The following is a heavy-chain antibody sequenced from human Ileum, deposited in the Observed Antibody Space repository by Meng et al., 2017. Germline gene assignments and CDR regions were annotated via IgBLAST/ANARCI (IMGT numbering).Heavy chain of an antibody. J-gene: IGHJ4*02. CDR2: NIPVLGTS. CDR3: ARDRAGYSYDTSGSFDY. D-gene: IGHD3-22*01. Sequence: VRVVESEATVKKAGAPVRVLCQRSRGTLSTDPKRGVGKAPGQGVGTMGKNIPVLGTSNYARKFQGRRAITADEPTGTADMELTSLRSDDTAVYYCARDRAGYSYDTSGSFDYWGQGTLFTVSS. V-gene: IGHV1-69*18. CDR1: RGTLSTDP.